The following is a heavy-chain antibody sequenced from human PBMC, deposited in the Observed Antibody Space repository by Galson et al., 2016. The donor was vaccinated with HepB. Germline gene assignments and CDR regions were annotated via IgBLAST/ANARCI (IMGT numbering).Heavy chain of an antibody. Sequence: SETLSLTCTVSGVSISDYYWSWIRQSPGKGLEWIGYVSHSGDTSYNPSLKSRVTMSVDTSNNQFSLTLKSVTAADTAVYYCARVGSGWSEFDYGGQGILVTVSS. V-gene: IGHV4-59*01. CDR2: VSHSGDT. D-gene: IGHD6-19*01. J-gene: IGHJ4*02. CDR3: ARVGSGWSEFDY. CDR1: GVSISDYY.